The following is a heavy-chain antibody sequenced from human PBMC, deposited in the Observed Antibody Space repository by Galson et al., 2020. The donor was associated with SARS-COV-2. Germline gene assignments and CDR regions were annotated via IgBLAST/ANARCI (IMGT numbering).Heavy chain of an antibody. V-gene: IGHV4-31*03. Sequence: ASETLSLTCTVSGGSVSSGGYYWSWIRQHPGKGLEWIGYIYYSGSTYYNPSLKSRVTISVDTSKNQFSLKLSSVTAADTAVYYCASGRDNTYHDESRGYLDYWGQGSLVTVSS. D-gene: IGHD3-22*01. CDR2: IYYSGST. J-gene: IGHJ4*02. CDR1: GGSVSSGGYY. CDR3: ASGRDNTYHDESRGYLDY.